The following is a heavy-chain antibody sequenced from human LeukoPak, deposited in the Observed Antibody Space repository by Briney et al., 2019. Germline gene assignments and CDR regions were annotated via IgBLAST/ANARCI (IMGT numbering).Heavy chain of an antibody. Sequence: GGSLRLSCAASGFTFSSYSMNWVRQAPGKGLEWVSVIYSGGSTYYADSVKGRFTISRDNSKNTLYLQMNSLRAEDTAVYYCARGGIQLWLLPGYWGQGTLVTVSS. J-gene: IGHJ4*02. CDR3: ARGGIQLWLLPGY. CDR1: GFTFSSYS. V-gene: IGHV3-66*01. D-gene: IGHD5-18*01. CDR2: IYSGGST.